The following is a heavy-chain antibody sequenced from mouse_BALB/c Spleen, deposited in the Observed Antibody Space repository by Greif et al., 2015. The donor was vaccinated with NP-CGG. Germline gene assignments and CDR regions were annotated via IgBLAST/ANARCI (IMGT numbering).Heavy chain of an antibody. Sequence: SGAELVRPGASVTLSCKASGYTFTDYEMHWVKQTPVHGLEWIGAIDPEAGGTAYNQKFKGKATLTADKSSSTAYMELRSLTSEDSAVYYCTAYYGRYYFDYWGQGTTLTVSS. D-gene: IGHD1-1*01. V-gene: IGHV1-15*01. CDR3: TAYYGRYYFDY. J-gene: IGHJ2*01. CDR1: GYTFTDYE. CDR2: IDPEAGGT.